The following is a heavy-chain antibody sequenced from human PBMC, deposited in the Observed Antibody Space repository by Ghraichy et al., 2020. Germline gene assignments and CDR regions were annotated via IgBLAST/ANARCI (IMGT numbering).Heavy chain of an antibody. CDR1: GFTFSSSW. CDR3: ARDPRPLRFLEWYYYMDV. CDR2: IKQDGSEK. V-gene: IGHV3-7*01. Sequence: GGSLRLSCAASGFTFSSSWMSWVRQAPGKGLEWVANIKQDGSEKSYVDSVKGRFTISRDNAKSSLFLQMNSLRAEDTAVYYCARDPRPLRFLEWYYYMDVWGKGTPVTVSS. J-gene: IGHJ6*03. D-gene: IGHD3-3*01.